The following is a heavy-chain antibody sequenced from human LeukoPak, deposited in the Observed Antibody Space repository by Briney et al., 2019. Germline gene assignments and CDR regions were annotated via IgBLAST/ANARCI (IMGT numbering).Heavy chain of an antibody. CDR3: ARQGMTTVTFNWFDP. J-gene: IGHJ5*02. CDR2: IYYSGST. Sequence: PSETLSLTCTVSGGSISSSSYYWGWIRQPPGEGLEWIGSIYYSGSTYYNPSLKSRVTISVDTSKNQFSLKLSSVTAADTAVYYCARQGMTTVTFNWFDPWGQGTLVTVSS. V-gene: IGHV4-39*01. CDR1: GGSISSSSYY. D-gene: IGHD4-17*01.